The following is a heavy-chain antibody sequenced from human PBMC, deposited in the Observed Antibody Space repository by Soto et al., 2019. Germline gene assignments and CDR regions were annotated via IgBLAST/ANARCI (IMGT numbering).Heavy chain of an antibody. CDR3: AADRGSL. D-gene: IGHD3-10*01. CDR1: GFTFTSSS. V-gene: IGHV1-58*01. J-gene: IGHJ4*02. CDR2: IVVGTGDT. Sequence: QMQLVQSGREVKKPGTSVKVSCKASGFTFTSSSVQWVRQARGQGLEWNGWIVVGTGDTKYAQKFQARVTFDRDISTTTAYMDVSSLTSYDTSVYYCAADRGSLWGQGTLVTVSS.